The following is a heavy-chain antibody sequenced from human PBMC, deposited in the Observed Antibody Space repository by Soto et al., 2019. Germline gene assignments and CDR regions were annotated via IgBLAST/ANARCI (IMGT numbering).Heavy chain of an antibody. V-gene: IGHV1-69*13. Sequence: SVKVSCKASGGTFSSYAISWVRRAPGQGLEWMGGIIPIFGTANYAQKFQGRVTITADESTSTAYMELSSLRSEDTAVYYCARGQQQLVPKFDYWGQGTLVTVSS. CDR2: IIPIFGTA. J-gene: IGHJ4*02. CDR3: ARGQQQLVPKFDY. CDR1: GGTFSSYA. D-gene: IGHD6-13*01.